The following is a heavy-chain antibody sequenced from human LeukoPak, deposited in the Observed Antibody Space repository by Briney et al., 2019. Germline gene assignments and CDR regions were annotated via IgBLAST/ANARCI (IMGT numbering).Heavy chain of an antibody. CDR1: GGSISSYY. J-gene: IGHJ2*01. V-gene: IGHV4-59*08. Sequence: PSETLSLTCTVSGGSISSYYWSWIRQPPGKGLEWIGYIYYSGSTNYNPSLKSRVTISVDTSKNQFSLKLSSVTAADTAVYYCARHPYNWNPGALGWGGRFDLWGRGTLVTVSS. D-gene: IGHD1-20*01. CDR3: ARHPYNWNPGALGWGGRFDL. CDR2: IYYSGST.